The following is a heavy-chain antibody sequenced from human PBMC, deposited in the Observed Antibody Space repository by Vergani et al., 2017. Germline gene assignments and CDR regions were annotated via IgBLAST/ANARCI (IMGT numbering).Heavy chain of an antibody. CDR3: AHSTVTKGFDY. V-gene: IGHV2-26*01. CDR2: IFSNDEK. Sequence: QVTLKESGPVLVQPTETPTLTCTVPGFSLSNARMGVSWIRQPPGTALECLAHIFSNDEKSYSTSLKSRLTISKENSKNQVVLTMTNVDPVDTATYYCAHSTVTKGFDYWGQGTLVTVSS. CDR1: GFSLSNARMG. J-gene: IGHJ4*02. D-gene: IGHD4-17*01.